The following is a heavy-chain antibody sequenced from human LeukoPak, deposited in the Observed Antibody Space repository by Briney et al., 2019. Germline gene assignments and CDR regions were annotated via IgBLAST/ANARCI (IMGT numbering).Heavy chain of an antibody. Sequence: SVKVSCKASGGTFSSYAIGWVRQAPGQGLEWMGGIIPIFGTASYAQKFQGRVTMTRDTSTSTVYMELSSLRSEDTAVYYCARDSYDSSGYLVDYWGQGTLVTVSS. CDR1: GGTFSSYA. V-gene: IGHV1-69*05. J-gene: IGHJ4*02. CDR2: IIPIFGTA. CDR3: ARDSYDSSGYLVDY. D-gene: IGHD3-22*01.